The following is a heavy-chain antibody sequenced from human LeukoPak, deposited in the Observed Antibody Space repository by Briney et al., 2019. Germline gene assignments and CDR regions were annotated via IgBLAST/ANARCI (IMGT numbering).Heavy chain of an antibody. V-gene: IGHV4-61*01. CDR3: ARGRRTPPRGVILRPWYFDY. D-gene: IGHD3-10*01. J-gene: IGHJ4*02. CDR2: IYYSGST. Sequence: SETLSLTCTVSGGSISSGRYYWSWIRQPPGKGLEWIGYIYYSGSTNYNPSLKSRVTISVDTSKNQFSLKLSSVTAADTAVYYCARGRRTPPRGVILRPWYFDYWGQGTLVTVSS. CDR1: GGSISSGRYY.